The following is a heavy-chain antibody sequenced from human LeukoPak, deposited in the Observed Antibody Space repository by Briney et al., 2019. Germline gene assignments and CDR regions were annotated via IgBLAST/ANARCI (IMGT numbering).Heavy chain of an antibody. CDR1: GGSIRSYY. V-gene: IGHV4-4*08. Sequence: KPSETLSLTCTVSGGSIRSYYWSWIRQPPGKGLDWIGYIYTSGSTSYNPSLKSRVTISIDTSKNQFSLKLSSVTAADTAVYYCARNSKPTLNYYYYMDVWGKGTTVTVSS. CDR2: IYTSGST. CDR3: ARNSKPTLNYYYYMDV. D-gene: IGHD4-11*01. J-gene: IGHJ6*03.